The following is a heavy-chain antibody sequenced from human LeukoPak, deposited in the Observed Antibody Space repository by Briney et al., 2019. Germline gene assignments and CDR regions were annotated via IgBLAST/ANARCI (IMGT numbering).Heavy chain of an antibody. CDR3: AKDRGIAAGQNWFDP. V-gene: IGHV3-23*01. D-gene: IGHD6-13*01. CDR1: GFTFSSYA. J-gene: IGHJ5*02. Sequence: GGSLRLYCAASGFTFSSYAMMWVRQAPGKGLEWGSATSGSGGSTYYADSVKGRFTSARDNSKNTLYLQMNSLRAEDTAVYYCAKDRGIAAGQNWFDPWGQGTLVTVSS. CDR2: TSGSGGST.